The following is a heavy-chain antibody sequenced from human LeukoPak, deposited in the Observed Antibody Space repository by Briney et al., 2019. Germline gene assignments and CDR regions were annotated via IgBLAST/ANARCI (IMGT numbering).Heavy chain of an antibody. CDR1: GFTFSSYW. V-gene: IGHV3-7*01. CDR2: IKQYESEK. Sequence: QPGGSLRLSCAASGFTFSSYWMSWVRQAPGKGLEWVANIKQYESEKYYVDSVKGRFTISRDKAKNSLYLQMNSLRAEDTAVYYCAGSSWYYFVYWGQGTLVTVSS. J-gene: IGHJ4*02. CDR3: AGSSWYYFVY. D-gene: IGHD6-13*01.